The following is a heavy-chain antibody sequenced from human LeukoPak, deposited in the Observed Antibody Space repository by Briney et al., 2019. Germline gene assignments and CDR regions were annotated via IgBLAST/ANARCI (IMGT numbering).Heavy chain of an antibody. CDR3: ARVGSQWITSQSLCD. Sequence: GGSLRLSCAASGFTFSDYYMSWIRQAPGKGLEWVSYISSSGSTIYYADSVKGRFTISRDNAKSSLYLQMNSLRAEDTAVYYCARVGSQWITSQSLCDWGQGTLVTVSS. D-gene: IGHD1-14*01. J-gene: IGHJ4*02. V-gene: IGHV3-11*01. CDR2: ISSSGSTI. CDR1: GFTFSDYY.